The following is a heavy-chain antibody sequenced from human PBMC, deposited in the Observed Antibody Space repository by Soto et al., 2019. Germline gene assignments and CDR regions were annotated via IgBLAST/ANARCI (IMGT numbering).Heavy chain of an antibody. V-gene: IGHV4-34*01. CDR1: GRSFSGDY. D-gene: IGHD6-19*01. Sequence: PSETLSLNCAVYGRSFSGDYWSWIRQPPGKGLEWIGEINHSGVTNYKPSLKRRVTISVDTSKNQFSLQLKSVTAADTALYYCARFSGSYYYAMDVWGQGSTVTSP. CDR2: INHSGVT. CDR3: ARFSGSYYYAMDV. J-gene: IGHJ6*02.